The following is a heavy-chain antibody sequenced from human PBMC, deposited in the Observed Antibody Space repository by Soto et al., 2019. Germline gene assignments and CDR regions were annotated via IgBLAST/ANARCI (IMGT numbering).Heavy chain of an antibody. CDR1: GFSLRSSELC. D-gene: IGHD3-3*02. CDR3: VRMGPPPYFGNPIFHYYMVV. CDR2: IDWEDDT. J-gene: IGHJ6*02. Sequence: SGPTLVNPTQTLTLTCNLSGFSLRSSELCVSWIRQAPGKAPEWLALIDWEDDTYYSPSLKTRLTISKDASKHQVVLTLANVDPVDTGTYYCVRMGPPPYFGNPIFHYYMVVWGQGTTVTVSS. V-gene: IGHV2-70*13.